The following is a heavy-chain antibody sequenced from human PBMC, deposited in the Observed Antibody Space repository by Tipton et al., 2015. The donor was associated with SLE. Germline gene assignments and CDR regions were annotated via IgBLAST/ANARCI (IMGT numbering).Heavy chain of an antibody. CDR1: GFTFSSYG. Sequence: RSLRLSCAASGFTFSSYGMHWVRQAPGKGLEWVAVIWYDGSNKYYADSVKGRFTISRDNSKNTLYLQMNSLRAEDTAVYYCARDSSAVAGLSLADWGQGTLVTVSS. V-gene: IGHV3-33*08. CDR3: ARDSSAVAGLSLAD. D-gene: IGHD6-19*01. CDR2: IWYDGSNK. J-gene: IGHJ4*02.